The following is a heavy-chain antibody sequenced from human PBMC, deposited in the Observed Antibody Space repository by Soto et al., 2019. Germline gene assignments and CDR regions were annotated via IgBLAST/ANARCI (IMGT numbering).Heavy chain of an antibody. Sequence: QVQLVESGGGVVQPGRSLRLACEVSGFIFSNYGMHWVRQAPGKGLEWVAFISNDGSNKYFRDSVKGRFALSRAQSKNTLHLYLNSLTKRDTAMYYCARAVQYYDRSGYLGFYFDHWGQGALVTVSS. CDR3: ARAVQYYDRSGYLGFYFDH. V-gene: IGHV3-30*03. J-gene: IGHJ4*02. D-gene: IGHD3-22*01. CDR2: ISNDGSNK. CDR1: GFIFSNYG.